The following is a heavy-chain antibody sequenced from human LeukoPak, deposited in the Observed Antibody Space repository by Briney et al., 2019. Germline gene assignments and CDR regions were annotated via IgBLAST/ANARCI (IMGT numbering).Heavy chain of an antibody. J-gene: IGHJ4*02. CDR1: GFTFSDYY. V-gene: IGHV3-11*01. D-gene: IGHD5-24*01. CDR3: ASEAEMANNSDY. Sequence: GGSLRLSCAASGFTFSDYYMSWIRQAPGKGLEWASYISSSGSNIYYADSVKGRFTISRDNAKNSLYLRMNSLRAEDTAVYYCASEAEMANNSDYWGQGTLVTVSS. CDR2: ISSSGSNI.